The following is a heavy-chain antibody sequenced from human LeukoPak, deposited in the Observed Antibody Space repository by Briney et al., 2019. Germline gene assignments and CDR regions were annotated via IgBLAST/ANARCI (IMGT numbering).Heavy chain of an antibody. Sequence: SETLSLTCTVSGASITSAHYYWSWIRQPPGKGLEWIGYIYYSGSTNYNPSLKSRVTISVDTSKNQFSLKLSSVTAADTAVYYCARERRYDYGDYGVDYWGQGTLVTVSS. CDR2: IYYSGST. CDR3: ARERRYDYGDYGVDY. CDR1: GASITSAHYY. J-gene: IGHJ4*02. V-gene: IGHV4-61*01. D-gene: IGHD4-17*01.